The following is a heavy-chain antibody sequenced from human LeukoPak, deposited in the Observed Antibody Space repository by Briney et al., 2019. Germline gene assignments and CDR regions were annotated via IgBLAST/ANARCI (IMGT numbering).Heavy chain of an antibody. D-gene: IGHD2-8*01. CDR3: ARDEGDCTNGVCFNWFDP. V-gene: IGHV1-69*04. Sequence: GASVKVSCKASGGTFSSYAISWVRQAPGQGLEWMGRIIPILGIANYAQKFQGRVTITADKSTSTAYVELSSLRSEDTAVYYCARDEGDCTNGVCFNWFDPWGQGTLVTVSS. CDR1: GGTFSSYA. J-gene: IGHJ5*02. CDR2: IIPILGIA.